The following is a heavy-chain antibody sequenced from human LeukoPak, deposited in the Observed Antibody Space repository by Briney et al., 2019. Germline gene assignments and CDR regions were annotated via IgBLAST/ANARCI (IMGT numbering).Heavy chain of an antibody. CDR2: IHPGDSDT. Sequence: GESLKISCKGSGYSFTSYWIGWVRQMPGKGLEWVAIIHPGDSDTRYSQSFQGLVTISADKSMNTAYLQWSSLKASDTAIYYCARPQYSRAGGWDYMDVWGKGTTVTVSS. D-gene: IGHD6-6*01. CDR1: GYSFTSYW. J-gene: IGHJ6*03. V-gene: IGHV5-51*01. CDR3: ARPQYSRAGGWDYMDV.